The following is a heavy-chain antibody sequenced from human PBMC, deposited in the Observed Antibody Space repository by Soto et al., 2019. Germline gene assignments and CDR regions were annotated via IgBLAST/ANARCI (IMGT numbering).Heavy chain of an antibody. CDR3: ARGDPLVRYSSSVPFDP. D-gene: IGHD6-13*01. J-gene: IGHJ5*02. CDR2: INHSGSA. CDR1: GASFSGYY. V-gene: IGHV4-34*01. Sequence: PSETLSLTCAVYGASFSGYYWSWIRQPPGKGLEWIGEINHSGSANYKSSLKSRVTISVDTSKNQFSLKLSSVTAADTAVYYCARGDPLVRYSSSVPFDPWGQGTLVTV.